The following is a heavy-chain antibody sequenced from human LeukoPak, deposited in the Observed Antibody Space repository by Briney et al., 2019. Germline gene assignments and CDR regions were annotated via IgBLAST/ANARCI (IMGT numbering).Heavy chain of an antibody. D-gene: IGHD3-10*01. Sequence: PGGTLRLSCAASGFMFGRFAMSWVRQAPGKGLEWVAAIRATGGTTYYADSVRGRFTVSRDNSENTLYLQMNSLRVEDTATYYCAKVAHYYYGSESYYFFEHWGQGTPVTASS. J-gene: IGHJ4*02. CDR2: IRATGGTT. CDR1: GFMFGRFA. V-gene: IGHV3-23*01. CDR3: AKVAHYYYGSESYYFFEH.